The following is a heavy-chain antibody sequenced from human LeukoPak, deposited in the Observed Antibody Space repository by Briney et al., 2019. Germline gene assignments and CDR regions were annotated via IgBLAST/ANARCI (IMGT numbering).Heavy chain of an antibody. CDR1: GFTFSDYY. V-gene: IGHV3-11*04. J-gene: IGHJ4*02. CDR3: ARPRGSSWFRYYFDY. D-gene: IGHD6-13*01. CDR2: ISSSGSTI. Sequence: GGSLRLSCAASGFTFSDYYMSWIRQAPGKGLEWVSYISSSGSTIYYADSVKGRFTISRDNAKNSLYLQMNSLRAEDTAVYYCARPRGSSWFRYYFDYWGQGTLVTVSS.